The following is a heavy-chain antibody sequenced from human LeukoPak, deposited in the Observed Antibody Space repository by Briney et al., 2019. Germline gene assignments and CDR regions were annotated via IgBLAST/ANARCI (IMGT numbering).Heavy chain of an antibody. V-gene: IGHV3-21*01. Sequence: GGPLRLSCAASGFTFSNYSMNWVRQAPGKGLEWVSSISSSSRYIYYADSVKGRFTISRDNAKNSLYLQMNSLRAEDTAVYYCATPPTFGGVIADYWGQGTLVTVSS. CDR2: ISSSSRYI. CDR1: GFTFSNYS. J-gene: IGHJ4*02. D-gene: IGHD3-16*02. CDR3: ATPPTFGGVIADY.